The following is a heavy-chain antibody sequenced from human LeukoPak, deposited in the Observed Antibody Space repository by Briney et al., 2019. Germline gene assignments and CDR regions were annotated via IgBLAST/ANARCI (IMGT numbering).Heavy chain of an antibody. J-gene: IGHJ3*02. CDR2: ISYDGSNK. Sequence: GGSLRLSCAASGFTFSNYWMYWVRQAPGKGLEWVAVISYDGSNKYYADSVKGRFTISRDNSKNTLYLQMNSLRAEDTAVYYCARDIVVVVAATYQPNAFDIWGQGTMVTVSS. V-gene: IGHV3-30-3*01. CDR3: ARDIVVVVAATYQPNAFDI. CDR1: GFTFSNYW. D-gene: IGHD2-15*01.